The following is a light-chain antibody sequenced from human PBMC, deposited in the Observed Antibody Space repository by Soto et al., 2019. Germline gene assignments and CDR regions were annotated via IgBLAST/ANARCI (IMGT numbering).Light chain of an antibody. CDR1: QNVNNNC. J-gene: IGKJ2*01. V-gene: IGKV3-20*01. Sequence: EIVLTQFPGTLSLSPGEGATLSCRASQNVNNNCLAWYQQKPGQAPRLLIYSASTRISGIPDRFSGSGSGTDFTLTISILEPEDFAVYYCQQCGSSPDTFGRGTKLEIK. CDR2: SAS. CDR3: QQCGSSPDT.